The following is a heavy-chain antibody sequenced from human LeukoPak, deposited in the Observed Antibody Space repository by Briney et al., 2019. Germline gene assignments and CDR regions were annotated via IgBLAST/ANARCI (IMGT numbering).Heavy chain of an antibody. Sequence: GGSLRLSCAASGFTVSSNYMSWVRQAPGKGLEWVSVIYSGGSTYYADSVKGRFTISRDNPKNTLYLQMNSLRAEDTAVYYCAREGAEGYYYYMDVWGKGTTVTVSS. J-gene: IGHJ6*03. V-gene: IGHV3-66*01. D-gene: IGHD1-14*01. CDR3: AREGAEGYYYYMDV. CDR2: IYSGGST. CDR1: GFTVSSNY.